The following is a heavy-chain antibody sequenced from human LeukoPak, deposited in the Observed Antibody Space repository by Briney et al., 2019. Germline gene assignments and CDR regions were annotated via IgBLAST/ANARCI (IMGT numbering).Heavy chain of an antibody. V-gene: IGHV1-69*01. CDR2: IIPIFGTA. Sequence: SVKVSCKASGGTFSSYAISWVRQAPGQGLEWMGGIIPIFGTANYAQKFQGRVTITADESTSTAYMELSSLRSEDTAVYYCARSLIAVAGESVIDYWGQGTLVTVSS. D-gene: IGHD6-19*01. CDR1: GGTFSSYA. CDR3: ARSLIAVAGESVIDY. J-gene: IGHJ4*02.